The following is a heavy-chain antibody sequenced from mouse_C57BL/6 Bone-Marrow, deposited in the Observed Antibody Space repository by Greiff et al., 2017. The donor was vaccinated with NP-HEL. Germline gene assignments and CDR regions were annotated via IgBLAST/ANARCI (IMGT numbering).Heavy chain of an antibody. D-gene: IGHD1-1*01. CDR3: ARGLLRDWYFDV. J-gene: IGHJ1*03. V-gene: IGHV1-19*01. Sequence: VQLKQSGPVLVKPGASVKMSCKASGYTFTDYYMNWVKQSHGKSLEWIGVINPYNGGTSYNQKFKGKATLTVDKSSSTAYMELNSLTSEDSAVYYCARGLLRDWYFDVWGTGTTVTVSS. CDR2: INPYNGGT. CDR1: GYTFTDYY.